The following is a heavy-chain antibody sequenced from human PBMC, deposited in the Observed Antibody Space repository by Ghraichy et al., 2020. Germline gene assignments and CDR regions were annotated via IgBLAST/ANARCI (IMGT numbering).Heavy chain of an antibody. CDR3: ARRGITTVIDY. J-gene: IGHJ4*02. CDR1: GGSISSSSYY. Sequence: SETLSLTCTVSGGSISSSSYYWGWIRQPPGKGLEWIGSIYYSGSTYYNPSLKSRVTISVDTSKNQFSLKLSSVTAADTAVYYCARRGITTVIDYWGQGTLVTVSS. CDR2: IYYSGST. V-gene: IGHV4-39*07. D-gene: IGHD4-11*01.